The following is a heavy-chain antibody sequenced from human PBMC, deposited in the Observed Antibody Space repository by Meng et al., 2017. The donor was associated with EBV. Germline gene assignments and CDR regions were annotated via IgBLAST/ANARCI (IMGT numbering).Heavy chain of an antibody. CDR2: INPNSGGT. CDR1: GYTFTGYY. CDR3: ARVGIAVAGTGDY. Sequence: QGQLVQSGAEVKKPGASVKVSCKASGYTFTGYYMHWVRQAPGQGLEWMGRINPNSGGTNYAQKFQGRVTMTRDTSITTAYMELSRLRSDDTAVYYCARVGIAVAGTGDYWGQGTLVTVSS. V-gene: IGHV1-2*06. D-gene: IGHD6-19*01. J-gene: IGHJ4*02.